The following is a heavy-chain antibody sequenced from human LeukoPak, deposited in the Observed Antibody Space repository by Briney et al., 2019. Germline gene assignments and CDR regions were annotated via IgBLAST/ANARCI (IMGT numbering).Heavy chain of an antibody. V-gene: IGHV4-59*01. CDR2: IYYSVTT. CDR3: ARGSNWFDP. D-gene: IGHD6-6*01. CDR1: AASISDYY. Sequence: PSETLSLTCSVSAASISDYYWSWIRLPPGKGLGWVCYIYYSVTTNYNPSLKSRVTISKDPSKNQISLKLTSVTHADTSVYYSARGSNWFDPWGQGTLVTVSS. J-gene: IGHJ5*02.